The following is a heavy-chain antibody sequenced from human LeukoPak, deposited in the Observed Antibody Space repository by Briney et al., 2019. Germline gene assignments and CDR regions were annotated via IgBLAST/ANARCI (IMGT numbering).Heavy chain of an antibody. CDR1: GGSISSGGYY. Sequence: SETLSLTCTVSGGSISSGGYYWSWIRQHPGKGLEWIGYIYYSGSTYYNPSLKSRVTISVDTSKNQFSLKLSSVTAADTAVYYCARAGSGSYVDYWGQGTLVTVSS. D-gene: IGHD1-26*01. CDR3: ARAGSGSYVDY. V-gene: IGHV4-31*03. J-gene: IGHJ4*02. CDR2: IYYSGST.